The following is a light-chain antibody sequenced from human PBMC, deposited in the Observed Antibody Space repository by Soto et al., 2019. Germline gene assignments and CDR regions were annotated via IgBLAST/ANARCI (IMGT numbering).Light chain of an antibody. CDR2: GAS. Sequence: VLTRSPATLSLSPGERATLSCRASQSVTSPYLAWYQQKPGHAPRLRIYGASSRAIGIPDRFSGSVSGSDFILTINRLEPEDFAVYYCQQYGSSHTFGQGTRLEIK. J-gene: IGKJ5*01. CDR1: QSVTSPY. V-gene: IGKV3-20*01. CDR3: QQYGSSHT.